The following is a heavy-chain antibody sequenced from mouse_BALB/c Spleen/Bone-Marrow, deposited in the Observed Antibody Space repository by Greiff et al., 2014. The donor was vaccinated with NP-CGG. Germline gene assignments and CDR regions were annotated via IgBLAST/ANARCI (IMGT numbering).Heavy chain of an antibody. J-gene: IGHJ1*01. CDR2: IIPYNDGT. CDR1: GYTFTSYV. V-gene: IGHV1-14*01. D-gene: IGHD2-3*01. Sequence: EVQLQQSGPELVKPGTSVKMSCKVSGYTFTSYVMHWVKQKPGQGLEWIGYIIPYNDGTKYNEKFKGKATLTSDKSSSTAYMELSSLTSEDSAVYYCASHDGYYVGWYFDVWGAGTTVTVSS. CDR3: ASHDGYYVGWYFDV.